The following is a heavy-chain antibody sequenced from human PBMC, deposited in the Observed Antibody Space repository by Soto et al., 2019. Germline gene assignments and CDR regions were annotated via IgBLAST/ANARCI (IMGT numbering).Heavy chain of an antibody. CDR2: IRYDGSNI. J-gene: IGHJ4*02. CDR1: GSIFRGYG. V-gene: IGHV3-33*06. Sequence: GGSLRLSCAASGSIFRGYGMHWVRQAPGKGLEWVAVIRYDGSNINYADSVMGRFTISRDNSKNTLYLEMNSLRAEDTAVYYCAKVAVAGTTVWYFDYWGQGTLVTVSS. CDR3: AKVAVAGTTVWYFDY. D-gene: IGHD6-19*01.